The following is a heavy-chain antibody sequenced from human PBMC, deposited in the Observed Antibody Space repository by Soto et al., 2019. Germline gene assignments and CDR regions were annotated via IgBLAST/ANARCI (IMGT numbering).Heavy chain of an antibody. CDR3: VRAHGTSWYTWFDP. Sequence: QVQLEQSGAALKKPGSSVKISCKASGGTFTDSAISWVRQAPGQGLQWMGGIIPLFGTTNYAHKFRGRVTVTADESTSTVYMELSGLTFQDTAVYYCVRAHGTSWYTWFDPWGQGTLVAVSS. CDR2: IIPLFGTT. J-gene: IGHJ5*02. CDR1: GGTFTDSA. D-gene: IGHD1-26*01. V-gene: IGHV1-69*01.